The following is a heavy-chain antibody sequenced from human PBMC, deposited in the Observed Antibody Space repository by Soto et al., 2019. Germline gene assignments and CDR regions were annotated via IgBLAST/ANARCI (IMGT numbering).Heavy chain of an antibody. CDR2: LSGSGGTT. CDR1: GVTFSNYA. CDR3: AKQRADYGSGADTFYFDS. J-gene: IGHJ4*02. V-gene: IGHV3-23*01. Sequence: PVGSLRLSCTVSGVTFSNYAVNWVRQAPGKGLEWVSSLSGSGGTTYYADSVKGRFIISRDNSKNTLYLLMNSLRAEDTALYYCAKQRADYGSGADTFYFDSWGQGALVTVSS. D-gene: IGHD3-10*01.